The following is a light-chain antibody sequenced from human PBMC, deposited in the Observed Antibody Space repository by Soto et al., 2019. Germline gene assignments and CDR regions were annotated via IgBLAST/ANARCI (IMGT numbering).Light chain of an antibody. V-gene: IGLV2-14*01. CDR2: GVS. CDR3: SSYTGSSTLGEM. CDR1: SSDVGGYNY. J-gene: IGLJ3*02. Sequence: QSVLTQPASVSGSPGQSITISCTGTSSDVGGYNYVSWYQQHPGRAPKLMIYGVSDRPSGVSDRFSGSKSGNTASLTISGLQAEDEAVYFCSSYTGSSTLGEMFGGGTKLTVL.